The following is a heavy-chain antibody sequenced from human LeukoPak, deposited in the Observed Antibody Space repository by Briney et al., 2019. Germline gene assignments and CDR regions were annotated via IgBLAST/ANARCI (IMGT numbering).Heavy chain of an antibody. D-gene: IGHD6-6*01. V-gene: IGHV3-30*04. CDR1: GFTFSAYA. CDR2: ISPAENKN. CDR3: AREACDKYSSPTDYYYYGMDV. Sequence: GGSLRLSCAASGFTFSAYAMHWFRQAPGKGLEWLAVISPAENKNNHADSAKGRFTISRDNSKDTLYLQMNSLRPEDTAVYYCAREACDKYSSPTDYYYYGMDVWGQGTTVTVSS. J-gene: IGHJ6*02.